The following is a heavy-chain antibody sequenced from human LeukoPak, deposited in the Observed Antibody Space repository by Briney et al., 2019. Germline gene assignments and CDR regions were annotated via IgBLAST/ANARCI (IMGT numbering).Heavy chain of an antibody. CDR1: RFTFSNYN. D-gene: IGHD6-13*01. CDR3: SRDHDSSSCPYFDY. Sequence: EGSLRLSCAASRFTFSNYNMNWVRQAPGKGLEWVSYISSSSSTIYYADSVKGRFTISRDNAKNSVYLQMNSLRAEDTAVYYCSRDHDSSSCPYFDYWGQGTLVTVSS. J-gene: IGHJ4*02. CDR2: ISSSSSTI. V-gene: IGHV3-48*01.